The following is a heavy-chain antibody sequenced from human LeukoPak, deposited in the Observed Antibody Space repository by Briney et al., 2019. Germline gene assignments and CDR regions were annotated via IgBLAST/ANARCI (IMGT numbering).Heavy chain of an antibody. J-gene: IGHJ6*03. Sequence: SETLSLTCTVSGGSISRGDYYWSWIRQPPGKGLEWTGYIYYSGSTYYNPSLKSRVTISVDTSKNQFSLKLSSVTAADTAVYYCARELRYYYMDVWGKGTTVTVSS. CDR2: IYYSGST. V-gene: IGHV4-30-4*08. CDR3: ARELRYYYMDV. CDR1: GGSISRGDYY.